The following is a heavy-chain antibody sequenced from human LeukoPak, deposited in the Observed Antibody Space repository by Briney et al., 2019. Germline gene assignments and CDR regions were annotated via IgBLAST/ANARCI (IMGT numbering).Heavy chain of an antibody. CDR1: GFTFSSYS. CDR3: ARAPGSGWYFDY. D-gene: IGHD6-19*01. Sequence: PGGSLRLSCAASGFTFSSYSMNWVRQAPGKGLEWVSSISSSSSYIYCADSVKGRFTISRDNAKNSLYLQMNSLRAEDTAVYYCARAPGSGWYFDYWGQGTLVTVSS. CDR2: ISSSSSYI. V-gene: IGHV3-21*01. J-gene: IGHJ4*02.